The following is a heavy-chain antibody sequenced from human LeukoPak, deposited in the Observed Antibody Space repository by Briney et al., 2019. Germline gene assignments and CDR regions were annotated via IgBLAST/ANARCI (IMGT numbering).Heavy chain of an antibody. Sequence: ASVKVSCKASGYTFTGYYMHWVRQAPGQGLEWMGWINPNSGGTNYAQKFQGRVTMTRDTSISTAYMELSRLRSDDTAVYYCAKAPEANILTGYYPTVFDYWGQGTLVTVSS. CDR3: AKAPEANILTGYYPTVFDY. CDR2: INPNSGGT. D-gene: IGHD3-9*01. J-gene: IGHJ4*02. V-gene: IGHV1-2*02. CDR1: GYTFTGYY.